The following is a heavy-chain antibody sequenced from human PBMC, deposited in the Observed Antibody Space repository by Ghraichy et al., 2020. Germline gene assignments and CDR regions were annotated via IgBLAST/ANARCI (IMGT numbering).Heavy chain of an antibody. CDR1: GFTFNNYA. Sequence: GGSLRLSCGASGFTFNNYAMRWVRQAPGGGLEWVAAIDSGGGSANYADFVKGRFTVSRDNSNNTLYLQMNTLRAEDTAVYYCAKRLTYYDALDMWGQGTMVTVSS. V-gene: IGHV3-23*01. CDR2: IDSGGGSA. J-gene: IGHJ3*02. D-gene: IGHD1-26*01. CDR3: AKRLTYYDALDM.